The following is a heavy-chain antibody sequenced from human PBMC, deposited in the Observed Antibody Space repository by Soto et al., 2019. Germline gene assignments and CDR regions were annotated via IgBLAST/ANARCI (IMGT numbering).Heavy chain of an antibody. CDR2: IYYSGST. Sequence: QVQLQESGPGLVKPSQTLSLTCTVSGGSISSGDYYWSWIRQPPGKGLEWIGYIYYSGSTYYNPSLKLRVXXXVXXSKNQCSLKLSSVTAADTAVYYCARERPDGSRLDPWGQGTLVTVSS. V-gene: IGHV4-30-4*01. J-gene: IGHJ5*02. CDR1: GGSISSGDYY. CDR3: ARERPDGSRLDP. D-gene: IGHD6-13*01.